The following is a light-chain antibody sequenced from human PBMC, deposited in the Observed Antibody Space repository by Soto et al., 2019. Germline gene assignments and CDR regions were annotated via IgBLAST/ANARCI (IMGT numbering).Light chain of an antibody. CDR1: QSVSSY. V-gene: IGKV3-11*01. Sequence: EIVLTQSPATLSLSPGERATLSCRASQSVSSYLAWYQQKPGQAPRLLIYDASNRATGIPARFSGSGSGTDFTLTISSLKPEDFAVYYCQQRSNWPPWTFGQGTKVDIK. CDR3: QQRSNWPPWT. CDR2: DAS. J-gene: IGKJ1*01.